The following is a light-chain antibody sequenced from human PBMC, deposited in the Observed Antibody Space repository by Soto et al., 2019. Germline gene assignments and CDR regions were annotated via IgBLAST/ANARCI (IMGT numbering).Light chain of an antibody. CDR2: GAS. Sequence: EIVLTQSPGTLSLSPGERATLSCRASQSVSSSSYLAWYQQNPGQAPRLLIYGASSRATGIPDRFSGSGSAPALPLTISRLEPEDFAVYYCRQYGSSPSYTFGQGTKLEIK. J-gene: IGKJ2*01. CDR3: RQYGSSPSYT. V-gene: IGKV3-20*01. CDR1: QSVSSSSY.